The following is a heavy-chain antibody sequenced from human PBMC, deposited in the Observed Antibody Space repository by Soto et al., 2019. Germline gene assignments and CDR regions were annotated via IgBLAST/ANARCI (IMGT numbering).Heavy chain of an antibody. Sequence: ASVKVSCKSSGCTFSSYTISWVRQAPGQGLEWMGRIIPILGIANYAQKFQGRVTITADKSTSTAYMELSSLRSEDTAVYYCARGLAVAGIDYWGQGTLVSVSS. CDR2: IIPILGIA. D-gene: IGHD6-19*01. J-gene: IGHJ4*02. CDR3: ARGLAVAGIDY. CDR1: GCTFSSYT. V-gene: IGHV1-69*02.